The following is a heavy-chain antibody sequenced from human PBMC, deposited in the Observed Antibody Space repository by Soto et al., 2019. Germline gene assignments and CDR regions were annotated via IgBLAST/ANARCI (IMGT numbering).Heavy chain of an antibody. CDR3: ARGLTAAGQYYYYYGMDV. D-gene: IGHD6-13*01. J-gene: IGHJ6*02. V-gene: IGHV4-31*03. Sequence: SETLSLTCTVSGGSISSGGDYWSWIRQHPGKGLEWIGEIYYSGSTYYNPSLKSRVTISVDTSKNQFSLKLSSVTAADTAVYYCARGLTAAGQYYYYYGMDVWGQGTTVTVSS. CDR1: GGSISSGGDY. CDR2: IYYSGST.